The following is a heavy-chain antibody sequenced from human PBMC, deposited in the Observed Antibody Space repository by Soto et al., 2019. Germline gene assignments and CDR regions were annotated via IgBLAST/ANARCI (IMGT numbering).Heavy chain of an antibody. V-gene: IGHV1-69*13. CDR2: IIPIFGTA. J-gene: IGHJ6*02. CDR3: ARVGMGAVVAATDYYYYGMDV. D-gene: IGHD2-15*01. Sequence: SVKVSCKASGGTFSSYAISWVRQAPGQGLEWMGGIIPIFGTANYAQKFQGRVTITADESTSTAYMELSSLRSEDTAVYYCARVGMGAVVAATDYYYYGMDVWGQGTTVTVSS. CDR1: GGTFSSYA.